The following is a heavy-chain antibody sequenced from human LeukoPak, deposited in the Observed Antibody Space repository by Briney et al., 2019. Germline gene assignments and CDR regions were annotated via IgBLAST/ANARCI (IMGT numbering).Heavy chain of an antibody. Sequence: GGSLRLFCAASGFTFSGSAVHWVRQASGKGREWVGRIRSKANSYATAYSASVKGRFTISRDDSKNTAYPQMNSLKTEDTAVYYCTFYGDYEAYWGQGTLVTVSS. CDR3: TFYGDYEAY. V-gene: IGHV3-73*01. CDR2: IRSKANSYAT. J-gene: IGHJ4*02. CDR1: GFTFSGSA. D-gene: IGHD4-17*01.